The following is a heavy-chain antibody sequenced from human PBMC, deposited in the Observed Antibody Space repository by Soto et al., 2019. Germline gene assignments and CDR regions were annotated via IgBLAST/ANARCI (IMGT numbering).Heavy chain of an antibody. Sequence: KASETLSLTCAVYGGSFSGYYWSWIRQPPGKGLEWIGEINHSGSTNYNPSLKSRVTISVDTSKNQFSLKLSSVTAADTAVYYCARGYSSSWYTQNYYYYYGMDVCGQGTTVNVS. CDR2: INHSGST. CDR1: GGSFSGYY. CDR3: ARGYSSSWYTQNYYYYYGMDV. D-gene: IGHD6-13*01. J-gene: IGHJ6*02. V-gene: IGHV4-34*01.